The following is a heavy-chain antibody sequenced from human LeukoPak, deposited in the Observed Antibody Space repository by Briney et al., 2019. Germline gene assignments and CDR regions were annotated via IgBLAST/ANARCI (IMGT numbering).Heavy chain of an antibody. Sequence: GGSLRLSCAASGFTFSGYWMSWVRQAPGRGLEWVANINEDGSEKYYVDSAKGRFTISRDNAGNSLDLQMNSLRAEDTAVYYCARDRAVAANWGQGTVVTVSS. J-gene: IGHJ4*02. CDR2: INEDGSEK. D-gene: IGHD6-19*01. CDR3: ARDRAVAAN. V-gene: IGHV3-7*01. CDR1: GFTFSGYW.